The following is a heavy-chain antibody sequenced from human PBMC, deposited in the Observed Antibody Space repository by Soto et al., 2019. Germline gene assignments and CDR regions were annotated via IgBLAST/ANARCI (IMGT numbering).Heavy chain of an antibody. D-gene: IGHD3-3*01. Sequence: GGSLRLSCAASGFTFSSYAMHWVRQAPGKGLEWVSSISSSSSYIYYADSVKGRFTISRDNAKNSLYLQMNSLRAEDTAVYYCARDSRITIFGVVINPNWFDPWGQGTLVTVSS. V-gene: IGHV3-21*01. CDR1: GFTFSSYA. J-gene: IGHJ5*02. CDR3: ARDSRITIFGVVINPNWFDP. CDR2: ISSSSSYI.